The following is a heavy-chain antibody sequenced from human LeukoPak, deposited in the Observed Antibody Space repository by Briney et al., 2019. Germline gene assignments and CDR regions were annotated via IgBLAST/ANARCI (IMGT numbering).Heavy chain of an antibody. CDR1: GGTFSSYA. Sequence: SVKVSCKASGGTFSSYAISWVRQAPGQGLEWMGGIIPIFGTANYAQKFQGRVTITADKSTSTAYMELSSLRSEDTAVYYCASLGGVVVTAPHAFDIWGQGTMVTVSS. D-gene: IGHD2-21*02. V-gene: IGHV1-69*06. J-gene: IGHJ3*02. CDR3: ASLGGVVVTAPHAFDI. CDR2: IIPIFGTA.